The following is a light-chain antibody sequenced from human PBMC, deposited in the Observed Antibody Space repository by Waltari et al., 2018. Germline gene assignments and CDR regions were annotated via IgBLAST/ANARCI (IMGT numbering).Light chain of an antibody. V-gene: IGLV2-14*03. CDR3: SSYTSSSTLEGV. CDR2: DVS. J-gene: IGLJ1*01. Sequence: QSALTQPASVSGSPGQSITIPCTGTSRDVGGYNDVSWYQQHPGKAPKLMIYDVSNRPSWVSNRFSGSKSGNTAALTISGLQAEDEADYYCSSYTSSSTLEGVFGTGTKVTVL. CDR1: SRDVGGYND.